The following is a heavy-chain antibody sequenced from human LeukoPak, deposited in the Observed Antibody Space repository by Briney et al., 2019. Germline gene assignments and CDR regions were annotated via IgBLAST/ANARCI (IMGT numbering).Heavy chain of an antibody. CDR1: GFTVSSNY. J-gene: IGHJ6*03. Sequence: PGGSLRLSCAPSGFTVSSNYMSCVRQAQGKGLEWVSGIITSGSRTDYAASVKGRFTISRDISENTVYLQMNSLRAEDTAVYYCAKDGAAGGFDRATYYLDVWGKGTTVTVS. CDR3: AKDGAAGGFDRATYYLDV. CDR2: IITSGSRT. D-gene: IGHD3-10*01. V-gene: IGHV3-53*01.